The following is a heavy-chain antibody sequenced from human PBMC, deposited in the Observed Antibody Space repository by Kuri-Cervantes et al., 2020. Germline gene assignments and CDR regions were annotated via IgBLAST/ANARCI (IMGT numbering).Heavy chain of an antibody. CDR3: TLMPGIASAGWYYFDY. J-gene: IGHJ4*02. Sequence: GSLRLSCAVYGESLSVYYWSWIRQPPGKGLEWIGEINHSGSTNYNPSLKSRVTISLDTSKNQLSLKLSSVAAEDTAVYYCTLMPGIASAGWYYFDYWGQGTLVTVSS. CDR1: GESLSVYY. V-gene: IGHV4-34*03. CDR2: INHSGST. D-gene: IGHD6-13*01.